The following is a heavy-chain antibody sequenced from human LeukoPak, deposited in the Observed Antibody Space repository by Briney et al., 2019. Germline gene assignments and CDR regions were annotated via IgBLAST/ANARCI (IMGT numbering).Heavy chain of an antibody. J-gene: IGHJ6*02. Sequence: SVKVSCKASGGTFSSYAISWVRQAPGQGLEWMGGIIPIFGTANYAQKFQGRVTITADESTSTAYMELSSLRSEDTAVYYCASHRYSSSWYGRPIGYYYGMDVWGQGTTVTVSS. CDR1: GGTFSSYA. CDR3: ASHRYSSSWYGRPIGYYYGMDV. D-gene: IGHD6-13*01. CDR2: IIPIFGTA. V-gene: IGHV1-69*01.